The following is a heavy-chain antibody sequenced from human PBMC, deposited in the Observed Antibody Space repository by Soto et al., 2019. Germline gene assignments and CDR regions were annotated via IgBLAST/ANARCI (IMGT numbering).Heavy chain of an antibody. Sequence: SETLSLTCAVYGGSFSGYYWGWFRQPPGQGLEWSGEVKHSGNINYNPSLKTRLTVSVDTSKNQFSLKLSSMTAADTAMYYCARGSHFDFSSGYADSFDVWGQGTMVTVSS. CDR1: GGSFSGYY. CDR3: ARGSHFDFSSGYADSFDV. V-gene: IGHV4-34*01. D-gene: IGHD3-3*01. J-gene: IGHJ3*01. CDR2: VKHSGNI.